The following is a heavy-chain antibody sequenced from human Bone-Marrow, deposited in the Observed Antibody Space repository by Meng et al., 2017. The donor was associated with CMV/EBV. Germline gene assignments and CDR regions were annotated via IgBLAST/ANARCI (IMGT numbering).Heavy chain of an antibody. Sequence: WVRQAPGQGLEWLGRTYYRSKWYNDYAVSVKSRITINPDTSKNQFSLQLNSVTPEDTAVYYCARHVVVVAATHYYGMDVWGQGTTVTVSS. J-gene: IGHJ6*02. CDR2: TYYRSKWYN. V-gene: IGHV6-1*01. D-gene: IGHD2-15*01. CDR3: ARHVVVVAATHYYGMDV.